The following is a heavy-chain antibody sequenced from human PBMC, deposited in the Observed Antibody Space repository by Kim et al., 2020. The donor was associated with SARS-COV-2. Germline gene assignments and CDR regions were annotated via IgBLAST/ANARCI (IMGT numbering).Heavy chain of an antibody. V-gene: IGHV4-59*01. CDR1: GGSISSYY. CDR2: IYYSGST. J-gene: IGHJ5*02. Sequence: SETLSLTCTVSGGSISSYYWSWIRQPPGKGLEWIGYIYYSGSTNYNPSLKSRVTISVDTSKNQFSLKLSSVTAADTAVYYCARTMQHFSMVRGVWRFDPWGLGTLVTVSS. CDR3: ARTMQHFSMVRGVWRFDP. D-gene: IGHD3-10*01.